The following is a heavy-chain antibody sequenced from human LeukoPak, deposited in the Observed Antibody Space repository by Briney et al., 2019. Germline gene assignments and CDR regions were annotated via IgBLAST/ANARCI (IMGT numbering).Heavy chain of an antibody. CDR3: AKGESITMMVVEEADAFDI. V-gene: IGHV3-43D*04. D-gene: IGHD3-22*01. CDR2: ISWDGGST. J-gene: IGHJ3*02. CDR1: GFTFDDYA. Sequence: PGGSLRLSCAASGFTFDDYAMHWVRQAPGKGLEWVSLISWDGGSTYYADSVKGRFTISRDNSKNSLYLQMNSLRAEDTALYYCAKGESITMMVVEEADAFDIWGQGTMVTVSS.